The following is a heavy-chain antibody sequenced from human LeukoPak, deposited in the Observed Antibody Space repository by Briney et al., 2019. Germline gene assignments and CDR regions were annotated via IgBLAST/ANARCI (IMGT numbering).Heavy chain of an antibody. CDR3: ARDVISRQMITLGLGF. Sequence: PGGSLRLSCVTSGFTFKSYGFYWVRQAPGKGREWVAVISYDGSKRYYADSVKGRFTISRDTSNKTAYLEMNSLRVDDTAVYYCARDVISRQMITLGLGFWGQGTLVTVSS. CDR1: GFTFKSYG. D-gene: IGHD1-20*01. J-gene: IGHJ4*02. CDR2: ISYDGSKR. V-gene: IGHV3-30*03.